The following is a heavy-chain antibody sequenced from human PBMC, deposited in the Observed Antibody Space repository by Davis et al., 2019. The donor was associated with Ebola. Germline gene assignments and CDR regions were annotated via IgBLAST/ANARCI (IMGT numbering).Heavy chain of an antibody. CDR2: IYNSGST. J-gene: IGHJ3*02. CDR3: ARDSSPRNLDI. D-gene: IGHD1-14*01. CDR1: GASIRTYY. V-gene: IGHV4-59*01. Sequence: ESLKISCNVSGASIRTYYWSWVRQPPGKGLEGIGEIYNSGSTNYNPSLRSRVTISADPSKNQFSLRLTSVTAADTAVYYCARDSSPRNLDIWGQGTLVTVSS.